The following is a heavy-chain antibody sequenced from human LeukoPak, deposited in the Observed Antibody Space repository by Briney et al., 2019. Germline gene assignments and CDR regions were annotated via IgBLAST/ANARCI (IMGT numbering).Heavy chain of an antibody. CDR2: VIPIFGTA. CDR3: ARGGLRYFPNDAFDI. D-gene: IGHD3-9*01. J-gene: IGHJ3*02. Sequence: SVKVSCKASGGTFSSYAISWVRQAPGQGLEWMGGVIPIFGTANYAQKFQGRVTITADESTSTAYMELSSLRSEDTAVYYCARGGLRYFPNDAFDIWGQGTMVTVSS. V-gene: IGHV1-69*13. CDR1: GGTFSSYA.